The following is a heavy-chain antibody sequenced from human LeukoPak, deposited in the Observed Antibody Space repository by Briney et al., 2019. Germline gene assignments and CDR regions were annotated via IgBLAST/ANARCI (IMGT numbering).Heavy chain of an antibody. Sequence: ASVKVSCKASGYTFTSYDINWVRQATGQGLEWMGWMNPNSGNTGYAQKFQGRVTITRNTSISTVYMELSSLRSEDTAVYYCARAYCSSTSCYTIPYYYYYMDVWGKGTTVTVSS. V-gene: IGHV1-8*03. J-gene: IGHJ6*03. CDR2: MNPNSGNT. CDR1: GYTFTSYD. CDR3: ARAYCSSTSCYTIPYYYYYMDV. D-gene: IGHD2-2*02.